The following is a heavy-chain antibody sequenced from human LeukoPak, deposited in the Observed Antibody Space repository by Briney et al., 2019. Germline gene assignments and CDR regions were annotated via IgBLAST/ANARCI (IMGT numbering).Heavy chain of an antibody. CDR3: ARDPRPSYESGGYYYPGDY. D-gene: IGHD3-22*01. CDR2: MNPNSGNT. Sequence: ASVKVSCXASGYTFTSYDINWVRQATGQGLEWMGWMNPNSGNTGYAQKFQGRVTMTRNTSISTAYMELSSLRSEDTAVYYCARDPRPSYESGGYYYPGDYWGQGTLVTVSS. V-gene: IGHV1-8*01. CDR1: GYTFTSYD. J-gene: IGHJ4*02.